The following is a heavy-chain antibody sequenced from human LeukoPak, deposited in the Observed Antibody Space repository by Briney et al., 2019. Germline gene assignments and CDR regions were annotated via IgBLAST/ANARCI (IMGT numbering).Heavy chain of an antibody. CDR1: GFRFSNYA. J-gene: IGHJ4*02. CDR3: AKLWFGELGAVYFDY. D-gene: IGHD3-10*01. Sequence: PGGSLRLSCAASGFRFSNYAMSWVRQAPGKGLEWVSGICGSGSSTYYADSVKGRFTISRDNSKNTLYLQMNSLRAEDTAVYYCAKLWFGELGAVYFDYWGQGTLVTVSS. V-gene: IGHV3-23*01. CDR2: ICGSGSST.